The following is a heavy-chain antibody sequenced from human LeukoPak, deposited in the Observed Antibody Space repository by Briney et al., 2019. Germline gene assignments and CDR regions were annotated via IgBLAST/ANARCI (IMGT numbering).Heavy chain of an antibody. CDR3: AKDDYGAYSFDY. D-gene: IGHD4-17*01. CDR2: IRYDGSNK. J-gene: IGHJ4*02. CDR1: GFTFSSYG. V-gene: IGHV3-30*02. Sequence: GGSLRLSCAASGFTFSSYGMHWVRHAPRKGLEWVAFIRYDGSNKYYADSVKGRFTISRDKSKNTLYLQMNSLRAEDTAVYYCAKDDYGAYSFDYWGQGTLVTVSS.